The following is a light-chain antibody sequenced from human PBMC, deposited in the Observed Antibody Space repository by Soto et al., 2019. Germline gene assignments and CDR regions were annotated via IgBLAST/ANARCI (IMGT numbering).Light chain of an antibody. CDR1: GSNIGAGYD. Sequence: QAVLTQPPSVSGAPGQRVTISCTGSGSNIGAGYDVHWYQQLPGTAPKLLIYGNSNRPSGVPDRFSGSKSGTSASLAITGLQAKDEADYYCQSYDSSLSGSVVFGGGTKLTVL. J-gene: IGLJ2*01. CDR3: QSYDSSLSGSVV. CDR2: GNS. V-gene: IGLV1-40*01.